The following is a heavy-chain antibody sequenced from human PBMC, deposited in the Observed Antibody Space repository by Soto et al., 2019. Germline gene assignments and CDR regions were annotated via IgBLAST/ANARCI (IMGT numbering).Heavy chain of an antibody. CDR1: GYTFTGCY. D-gene: IGHD2-15*01. CDR2: ISAYNGNT. CDR3: ARFGRGLLLRRPFDY. Sequence: GASVKVSCKASGYTFTGCYMHWVRQAPGQGLEWMGWISAYNGNTNYAQKLQGRVTMTTDTSTITAYMELRSLRSDDTAVYYCARFGRGLLLRRPFDYWGQGTLVTVSS. V-gene: IGHV1-18*04. J-gene: IGHJ4*02.